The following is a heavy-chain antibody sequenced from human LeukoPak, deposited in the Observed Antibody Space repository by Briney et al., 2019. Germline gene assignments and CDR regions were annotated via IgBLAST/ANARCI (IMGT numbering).Heavy chain of an antibody. D-gene: IGHD2-2*02. J-gene: IGHJ6*02. CDR3: ARDCSSTSCHRGYYGMDV. V-gene: IGHV4-59*01. CDR1: GGSISSYY. Sequence: SETLSLTCTVSGGSISSYYWSWIRQPPGKGLEWIGYIYYSGSTNYNPSLKSRVTISVDTSKNQFSLKLSSVTAADTAVYYCARDCSSTSCHRGYYGMDVWGQGTTVTVSS. CDR2: IYYSGST.